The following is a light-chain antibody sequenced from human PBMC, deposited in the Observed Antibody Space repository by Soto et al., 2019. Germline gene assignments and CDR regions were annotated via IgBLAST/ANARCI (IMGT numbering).Light chain of an antibody. Sequence: QSVLTQPASVSGSPGQSITISCTGTSSDVGGYNYVSWYQQHPGKAPKLMIYDVSNRPSGVSNRFSGSKSGNTASLTISGLQAEDDADYCCSSYTSSSTLYVFGAGTKLTVL. CDR2: DVS. CDR3: SSYTSSSTLYV. CDR1: SSDVGGYNY. J-gene: IGLJ1*01. V-gene: IGLV2-14*01.